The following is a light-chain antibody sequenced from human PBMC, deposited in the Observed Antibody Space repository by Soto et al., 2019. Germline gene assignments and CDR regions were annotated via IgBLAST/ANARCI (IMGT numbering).Light chain of an antibody. CDR3: SSYTSSSTYV. J-gene: IGLJ1*01. CDR1: SSDVGGYNY. CDR2: EVS. V-gene: IGLV2-8*01. Sequence: QSALTQPPSASGSPGQSVTISCTGTSSDVGGYNYVSWYQQNPGKAPKLMIYEVSKRPSGVPDRFSGSKSGDTASLTVSGLQEEDEADEYCSSYTSSSTYVFGTGTQLTVL.